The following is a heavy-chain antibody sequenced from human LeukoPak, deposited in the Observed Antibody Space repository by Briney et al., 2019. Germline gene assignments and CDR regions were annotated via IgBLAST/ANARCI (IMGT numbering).Heavy chain of an antibody. CDR1: GGFFSGYY. CDR2: INHSGST. Sequence: SETLSLTCAVYGGFFSGYYWSWIRQPPGKGLEWIGEINHSGSTNYNPSLKSRVTISVDTSKNQFSLKLSSVTAADTAVYYCARHAGYSYGYGQAYFDYWGQGTLVTVSS. V-gene: IGHV4-34*01. D-gene: IGHD5-18*01. J-gene: IGHJ4*02. CDR3: ARHAGYSYGYGQAYFDY.